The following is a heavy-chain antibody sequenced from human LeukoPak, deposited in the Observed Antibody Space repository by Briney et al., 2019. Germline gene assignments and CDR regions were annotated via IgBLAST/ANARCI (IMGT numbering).Heavy chain of an antibody. D-gene: IGHD2-2*01. J-gene: IGHJ5*02. CDR3: ARGGRYCSSTSCRTPPVFDP. Sequence: ASVKVSCKASGGTFSSYAISWVRQAPGQGLEWMGRIIPILGIANYAQKFQGRVTITADTSTSTAYMELRSLRSDDTAVYYCARGGRYCSSTSCRTPPVFDPWGRGTLVTVSS. V-gene: IGHV1-69*04. CDR1: GGTFSSYA. CDR2: IIPILGIA.